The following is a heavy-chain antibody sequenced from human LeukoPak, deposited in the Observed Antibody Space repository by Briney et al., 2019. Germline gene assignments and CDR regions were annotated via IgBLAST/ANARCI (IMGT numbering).Heavy chain of an antibody. CDR3: VRGGYNYGVDY. J-gene: IGHJ4*02. D-gene: IGHD5-18*01. CDR1: GYTFTGYY. CDR2: INPKSGGT. V-gene: IGHV1-2*02. Sequence: ASVKVSCKASGYTFTGYYMHWVRQAPGQGLEWMGWINPKSGGTNYAQRFQGRVTMTRDTSISSAYMELSRLRSDDAAVYYCVRGGYNYGVDYWGRGTLVTVSS.